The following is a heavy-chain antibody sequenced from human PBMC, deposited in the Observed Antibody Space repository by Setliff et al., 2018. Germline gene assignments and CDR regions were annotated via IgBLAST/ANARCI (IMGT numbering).Heavy chain of an antibody. CDR1: GYAFTDNY. J-gene: IGHJ3*01. CDR3: ARSDHLVVDGFDV. Sequence: ASVKVSCKTSGYAFTDNYIHWVRQAPGQGLEWMRWINPKTGGTNLAQKFQGWVSMTRDTSITTAYMELSRLTSDDMAVYFCARSDHLVVDGFDVWGQGTMVT. D-gene: IGHD3-16*01. V-gene: IGHV1-2*04. CDR2: INPKTGGT.